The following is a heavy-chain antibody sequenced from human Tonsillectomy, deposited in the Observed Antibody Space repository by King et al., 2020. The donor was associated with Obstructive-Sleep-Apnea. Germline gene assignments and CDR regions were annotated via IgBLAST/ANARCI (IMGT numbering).Heavy chain of an antibody. CDR2: IYDIGST. CDR3: ARHQNGGNSAFHYYGMDV. D-gene: IGHD4-23*01. J-gene: IGHJ6*02. CDR1: GDSISSLR. V-gene: IGHV4-59*08. Sequence: VQLQESGPGLVKPSETLSLTCTVSGDSISSLRWSWIRQPPGKGLEWIGFIYDIGSTNYKPSLKSRVSISVDTSKNQFSLKRSSVTAADTAVYYCARHQNGGNSAFHYYGMDVWGQGTTVTVSS.